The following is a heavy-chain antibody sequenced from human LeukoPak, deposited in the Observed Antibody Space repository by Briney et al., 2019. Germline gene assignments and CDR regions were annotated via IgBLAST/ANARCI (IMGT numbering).Heavy chain of an antibody. CDR1: GYSFSSAYY. CDR2: IHHSGST. J-gene: IGHJ3*02. V-gene: IGHV4-38-2*02. Sequence: SETLSLTCAVSGYSFSSAYYRGWMRQPPGKGLEWIVSIHHSGSTYFNPSLKSRVTISVDTSKNQFSLKLTSVTAADTAVYYCARDRVGATYAFDIWGQGTMVTVSS. CDR3: ARDRVGATYAFDI. D-gene: IGHD1-26*01.